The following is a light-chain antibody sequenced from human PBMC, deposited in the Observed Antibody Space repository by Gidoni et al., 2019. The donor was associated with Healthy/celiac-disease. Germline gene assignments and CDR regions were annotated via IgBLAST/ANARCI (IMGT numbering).Light chain of an antibody. CDR3: QQYNSYPYT. CDR2: KAY. J-gene: IGKJ2*01. Sequence: DIQMTQSPSTLSASVGDRVTIPCRASQSISSWLAWYQQKPGKAPKRLIYKAYSLESGVPSRFSGSGSGTEFTLTISSLQPDDFATYYCQQYNSYPYTFGQGTKLEIK. CDR1: QSISSW. V-gene: IGKV1-5*03.